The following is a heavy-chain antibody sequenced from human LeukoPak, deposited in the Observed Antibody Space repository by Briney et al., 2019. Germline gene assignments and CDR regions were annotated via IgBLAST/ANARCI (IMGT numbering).Heavy chain of an antibody. V-gene: IGHV4-38-2*02. CDR1: GYSISSGYY. Sequence: SETLSLTCTVSGYSISSGYYWGWIRQPPGKGLEWIGSIYHSGSTYYNPSLKSRVTISVDTSKNQFSLKLSSVTAADTAVYYCARGEYSDFDYWGQGTLVTVSS. D-gene: IGHD6-6*01. CDR3: ARGEYSDFDY. J-gene: IGHJ4*02. CDR2: IYHSGST.